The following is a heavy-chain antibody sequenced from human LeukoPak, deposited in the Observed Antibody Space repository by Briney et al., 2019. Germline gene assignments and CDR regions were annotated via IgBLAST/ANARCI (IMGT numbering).Heavy chain of an antibody. D-gene: IGHD3-3*01. CDR3: AREGFWSGYIGYHYYYMDV. Sequence: SETLSLTCTVSGGSISSSSYYWGWIRQPPGKGLEWIGEINHSGRTNYNPSLKSRVTISIDTSKNQFSLKLSSVTAADTAVYYCAREGFWSGYIGYHYYYMDVWGKGTTVTVSS. V-gene: IGHV4-39*07. CDR1: GGSISSSSYY. J-gene: IGHJ6*03. CDR2: INHSGRT.